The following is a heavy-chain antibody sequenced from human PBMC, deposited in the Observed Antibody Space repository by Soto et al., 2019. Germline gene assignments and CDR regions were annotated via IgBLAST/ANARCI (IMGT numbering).Heavy chain of an antibody. Sequence: GASVKVSCKASGYTFTSYDINWVRQATGQGREWMGWMNPNSGNTGYAHKFQGRVTMTRDTSISTAYMELSGLRSEDTAVYFCARGPRNLGFDYWGQGTPVTVSS. CDR1: GYTFTSYD. CDR2: MNPNSGNT. D-gene: IGHD1-7*01. CDR3: ARGPRNLGFDY. V-gene: IGHV1-8*01. J-gene: IGHJ4*02.